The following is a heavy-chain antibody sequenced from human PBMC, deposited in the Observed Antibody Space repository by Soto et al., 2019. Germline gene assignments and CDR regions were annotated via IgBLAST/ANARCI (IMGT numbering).Heavy chain of an antibody. J-gene: IGHJ6*02. V-gene: IGHV4-61*01. CDR2: IYYSGST. D-gene: IGHD2-15*01. CDR3: ARDRAAASGYYYYYGMDV. Sequence: QVQLQESGPGLVKPSETLSLTCTVSGASVNSGNYYWSWIRQPPGKGLEWIGYIYYSGSTNYNPSLKSRVTISLDTSKNQFSLNLRSVTAADTAVYFCARDRAAASGYYYYYGMDVWGQGTTVTVSS. CDR1: GASVNSGNYY.